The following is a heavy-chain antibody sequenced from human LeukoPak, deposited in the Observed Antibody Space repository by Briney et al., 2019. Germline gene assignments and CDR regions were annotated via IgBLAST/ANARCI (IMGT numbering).Heavy chain of an antibody. CDR3: ARAPVAASYYFDY. CDR2: IWSDGGNK. J-gene: IGHJ4*02. CDR1: GFTFSSYV. V-gene: IGHV3-33*01. Sequence: GGSLRLSCAASGFTFSSYVMHWVRQAPGKGLEWVAVIWSDGGNKYYADSVKGRFTISRDNSKNTLFLQMNTLRAEDTAVYYCARAPVAASYYFDYWGQGTLVTVSP. D-gene: IGHD6-19*01.